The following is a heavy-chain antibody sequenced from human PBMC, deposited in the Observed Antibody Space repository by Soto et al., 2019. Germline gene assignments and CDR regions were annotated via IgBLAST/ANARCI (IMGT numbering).Heavy chain of an antibody. J-gene: IGHJ4*02. CDR3: ARERADFGDLEY. V-gene: IGHV4-4*07. CDR2: IYTSGIT. CDR1: GGSISSYY. D-gene: IGHD2-21*02. Sequence: SETLSLTCTVSGGSISSYYWTWIRQPAGKGLEWIGRIYTSGITNYNPSLQSRVTMSVGTSKSQFSLKLSSVTAADTALYYCARERADFGDLEYWGQGALVTVSS.